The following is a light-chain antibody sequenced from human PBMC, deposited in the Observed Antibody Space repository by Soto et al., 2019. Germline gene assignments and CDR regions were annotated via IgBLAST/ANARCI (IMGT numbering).Light chain of an antibody. Sequence: QSVLTQPPSASGTPGQRVTISCSGSSSNIGSNTVNWYQQLPGTAPKLLIYSNNQRPSGVPDRFSDSKSGTSASLAISGLQSEDEPDYYCAAWDDSLNEVVFGGGTKLTVL. V-gene: IGLV1-44*01. CDR2: SNN. CDR1: SSNIGSNT. CDR3: AAWDDSLNEVV. J-gene: IGLJ2*01.